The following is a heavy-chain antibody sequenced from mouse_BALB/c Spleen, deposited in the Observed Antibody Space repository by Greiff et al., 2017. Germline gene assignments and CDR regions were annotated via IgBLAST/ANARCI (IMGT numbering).Heavy chain of an antibody. V-gene: IGHV3-2*02. J-gene: IGHJ3*01. CDR1: GYSITSDYA. Sequence: DVKLLESGPGLVKPSQSLSLTCTVTGYSITSDYAWNWIRQFPGNKLEWMGYISYSGSTSYNPSLKSRISITRDTSKNQFFLQLNSVTTEDTATYYCARRDGYWFAYWGQGTLVTVSA. CDR3: ARRDGYWFAY. D-gene: IGHD3-3*01. CDR2: ISYSGST.